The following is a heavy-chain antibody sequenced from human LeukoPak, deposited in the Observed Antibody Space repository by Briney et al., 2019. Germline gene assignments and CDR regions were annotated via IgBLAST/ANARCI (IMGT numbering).Heavy chain of an antibody. CDR3: ARDTSNIVVVPPAMRGEDGMDV. Sequence: PGGSLRLSCVASGFTFGDYYMSWIRQAQGKGLEWVSFISSSSTNTQYADSVKGRFTISRDNAKNSLYLQMNSLRAEDTAVYYCARDTSNIVVVPPAMRGEDGMDVWGQGTTVTVSS. CDR2: ISSSSTNT. D-gene: IGHD2-2*01. V-gene: IGHV3-11*05. CDR1: GFTFGDYY. J-gene: IGHJ6*02.